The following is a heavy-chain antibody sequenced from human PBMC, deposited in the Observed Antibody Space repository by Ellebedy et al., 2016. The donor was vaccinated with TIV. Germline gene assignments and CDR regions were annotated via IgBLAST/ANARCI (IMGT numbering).Heavy chain of an antibody. CDR1: GFTFSSYA. Sequence: GESLKISXAASGFTFSSYAMSWVRQAPGKGLEWVSAISGSGGSTYYADSVKGRFTISRDNSKNTLYLQMNSLRAEDTAVYYCAKAPAPRGYDYYYGMDVWGQGTTVTVSS. CDR3: AKAPAPRGYDYYYGMDV. D-gene: IGHD2-2*01. V-gene: IGHV3-23*01. J-gene: IGHJ6*02. CDR2: ISGSGGST.